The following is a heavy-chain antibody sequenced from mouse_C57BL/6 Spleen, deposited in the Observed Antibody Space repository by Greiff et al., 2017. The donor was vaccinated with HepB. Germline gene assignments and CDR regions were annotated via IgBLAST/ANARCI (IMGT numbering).Heavy chain of an antibody. CDR3: ARGGPGFYAMDY. Sequence: QVQLQQSGAELARPGASVKLSCKASGYTFTSYGISWVKQRTGQGLEWIGEIYPRSGNTYYNEKFKGKATLTADKASSTAYMELRSLTSEDSAVYFCARGGPGFYAMDYWGQGTSVTVSS. J-gene: IGHJ4*01. CDR2: IYPRSGNT. D-gene: IGHD3-1*01. V-gene: IGHV1-81*01. CDR1: GYTFTSYG.